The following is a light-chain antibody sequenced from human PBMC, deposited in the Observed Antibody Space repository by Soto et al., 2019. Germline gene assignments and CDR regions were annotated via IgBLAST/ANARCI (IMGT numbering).Light chain of an antibody. Sequence: QSVLTQPPSVSGAPGQSVTISCTGSSSNIGAGYDAYWYQQLPGTAPKLLIYDNTKRPSGVPDRFSGSKSGASASLAITGLQAEDDADYYCQSYDSSLRVVFGGGTKLTVL. V-gene: IGLV1-40*01. CDR3: QSYDSSLRVV. J-gene: IGLJ2*01. CDR1: SSNIGAGYD. CDR2: DNT.